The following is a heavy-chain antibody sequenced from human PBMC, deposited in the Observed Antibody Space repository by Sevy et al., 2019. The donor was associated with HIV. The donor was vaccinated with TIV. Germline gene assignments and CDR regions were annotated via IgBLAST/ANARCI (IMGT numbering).Heavy chain of an antibody. CDR1: GFTFSSYG. V-gene: IGHV3-30*02. CDR2: IRYDGSNK. J-gene: IGHJ4*02. D-gene: IGHD6-19*01. CDR3: AKGRQWLAY. Sequence: GGSLRLSCAASGFTFSSYGMHWVRQAPGKGLEGVAFIRYDGSNKYYVDSVKGRFTISRDNSRNTLYLQMNSLRAEDTAVYYCAKGRQWLAYWGQGTLVTVSS.